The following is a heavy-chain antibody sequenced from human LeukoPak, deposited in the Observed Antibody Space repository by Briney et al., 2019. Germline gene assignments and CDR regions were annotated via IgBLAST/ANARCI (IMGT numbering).Heavy chain of an antibody. J-gene: IGHJ2*01. CDR2: IYYSGST. D-gene: IGHD3-22*01. CDR3: ARTHSSGYYWYFDL. CDR1: GGSISSGGYY. Sequence: SQTLSLTCTVSGGSISSGGYYWSWIRQHPGKGLEWIGYIYYSGSTYYDPSFKSRVTISVDTSKNQFSLKLSSVTAADTAVYYCARTHSSGYYWYFDLWGRGTLVTVSS. V-gene: IGHV4-31*03.